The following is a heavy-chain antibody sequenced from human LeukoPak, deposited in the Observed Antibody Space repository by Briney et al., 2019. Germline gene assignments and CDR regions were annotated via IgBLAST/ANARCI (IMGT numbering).Heavy chain of an antibody. V-gene: IGHV3-23*01. CDR3: AKGSDPFRWFGEFNVKLPRPIRHYYFDT. J-gene: IGHJ4*02. CDR2: FSGGGAST. Sequence: GNLTFNSSASAFTFSSFAMIRHGQGQGQGLMGITSFSGGGASTSYAVHVKVRFTISRDNSKNTLYLQMNSVRAEDTAVYYCAKGSDPFRWFGEFNVKLPRPIRHYYFDTWGQGSLVAVSS. D-gene: IGHD3-10*01. CDR1: AFTFSSFA.